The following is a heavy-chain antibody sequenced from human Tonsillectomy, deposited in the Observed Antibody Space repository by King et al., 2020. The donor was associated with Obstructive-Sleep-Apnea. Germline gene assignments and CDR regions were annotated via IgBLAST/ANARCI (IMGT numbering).Heavy chain of an antibody. D-gene: IGHD2-15*01. Sequence: VQLQQWGAGLLKPSETLSLTCAVYGGSFSGYFWSWIRQPPGKGLEWIGEINLGGNTNYNPSLKSRVTISIDTTKNQFSLKLTSVTAADPAVYYCAKGAGSFDPWGQGSLVTVSS. CDR2: INLGGNT. CDR1: GGSFSGYF. J-gene: IGHJ5*02. V-gene: IGHV4-34*01. CDR3: AKGAGSFDP.